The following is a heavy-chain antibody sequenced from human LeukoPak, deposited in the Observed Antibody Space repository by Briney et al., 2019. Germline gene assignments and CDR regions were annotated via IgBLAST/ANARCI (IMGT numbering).Heavy chain of an antibody. CDR3: ARRGGYYFDY. V-gene: IGHV3-64*01. J-gene: IGHJ4*02. CDR2: VSSNGDST. CDR1: GFTFGSYA. Sequence: GGSLRLSCAASGFTFGSYAMHWVRQAPGKRLEYLSAVSSNGDSTYYANSVKGRFTISRDNSKNTLYLQMGSLRAEDMAVYYCARRGGYYFDYWGQGTLVTVSS. D-gene: IGHD4-23*01.